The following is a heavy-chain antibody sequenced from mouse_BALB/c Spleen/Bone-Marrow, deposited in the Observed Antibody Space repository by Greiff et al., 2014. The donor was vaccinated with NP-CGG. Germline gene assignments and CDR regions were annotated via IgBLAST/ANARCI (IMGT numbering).Heavy chain of an antibody. Sequence: VQLKQSGAELVKPGASVKLSYTASGFNIKDSYLHWVKQRPEQGLDWIGRIDPAKGNTNYDPKFQGKATITADTSSNTAYLQLSSLTSEDTAVYFCARNYPFAYWGQGTLVTVSA. CDR2: IDPAKGNT. CDR1: GFNIKDSY. J-gene: IGHJ3*01. D-gene: IGHD2-1*01. V-gene: IGHV14-3*02. CDR3: ARNYPFAY.